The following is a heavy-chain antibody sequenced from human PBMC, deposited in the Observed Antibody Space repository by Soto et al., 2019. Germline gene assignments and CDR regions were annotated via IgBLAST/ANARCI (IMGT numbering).Heavy chain of an antibody. CDR1: GGTFSSYA. J-gene: IGHJ6*02. CDR2: IIPIFGTA. CDR3: AREYYDFWSGYPGYYYGMDV. D-gene: IGHD3-3*01. V-gene: IGHV1-69*01. Sequence: QVQLVQSGAEVKKPGSSVKVSCKASGGTFSSYAISWVRQAPGQGLEWMGGIIPIFGTANYAQKFQGRVTITADESTSTAYMELSSLRSEDTAVYYCAREYYDFWSGYPGYYYGMDVWGQGTTVTVSS.